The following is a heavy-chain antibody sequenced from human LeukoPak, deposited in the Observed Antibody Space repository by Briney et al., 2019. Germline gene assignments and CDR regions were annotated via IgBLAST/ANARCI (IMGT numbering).Heavy chain of an antibody. V-gene: IGHV3-13*01. D-gene: IGHD3-22*01. CDR1: GFTFSSYS. J-gene: IGHJ3*02. Sequence: PGGSLRLSCAASGFTFSSYSMNWVRQATGKGLEWVSAIGTAGDTYYPGSVKGRFTISRENAKNSLYLQMNSLRAGDTAVYYCARGHYYDSSGYYYGAFDIWGQGTMVTVSS. CDR3: ARGHYYDSSGYYYGAFDI. CDR2: IGTAGDT.